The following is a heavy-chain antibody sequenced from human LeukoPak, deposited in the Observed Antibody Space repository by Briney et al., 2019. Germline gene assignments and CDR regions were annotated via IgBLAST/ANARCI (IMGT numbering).Heavy chain of an antibody. J-gene: IGHJ4*02. CDR1: GGSISSSY. CDR3: ARDGGIAARRGEFDY. D-gene: IGHD6-6*01. CDR2: IYHSGST. Sequence: SETLSLTCTVSGGSISSSYWSWIRQPPGKGLEWIGYIYHSGSTYYNPSLKSRVTISVDRSKNQFSLKLSSVTAADTAVYYCARDGGIAARRGEFDYWGQGTLVTVSS. V-gene: IGHV4-59*12.